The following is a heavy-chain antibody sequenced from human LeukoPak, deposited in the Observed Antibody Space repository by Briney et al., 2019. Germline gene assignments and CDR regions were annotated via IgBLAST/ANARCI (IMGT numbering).Heavy chain of an antibody. D-gene: IGHD1-26*01. CDR2: IKQDGSEK. CDR3: ARVRYSDY. V-gene: IGHV3-7*01. J-gene: IGHJ4*02. Sequence: GGSLRLSCAASGFTFSSHWMSWVRQAPGKGLEWVANIKQDGSEKYYVDSVKGRFTISRDNAKNSLYLQMNSLRAEDTAVYYCARVRYSDYWGQGTLVTVSS. CDR1: GFTFSSHW.